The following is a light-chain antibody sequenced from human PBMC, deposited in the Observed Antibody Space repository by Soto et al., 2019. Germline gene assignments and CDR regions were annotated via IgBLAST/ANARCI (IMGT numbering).Light chain of an antibody. CDR2: SND. CDR3: ASWDDSLNGHV. J-gene: IGLJ1*01. V-gene: IGLV1-44*01. Sequence: QSALIQPPSASGTPGQRVTVSCSGSSSNIASNTVNWYQQLPGTAPKLLIYSNDQRPSGVPDRFSASKSGTSASLAISGLQSEDEADYYCASWDDSLNGHVFGTGTKVTVL. CDR1: SSNIASNT.